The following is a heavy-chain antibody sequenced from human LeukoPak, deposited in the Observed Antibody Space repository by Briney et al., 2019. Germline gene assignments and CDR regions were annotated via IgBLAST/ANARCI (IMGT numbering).Heavy chain of an antibody. CDR3: AKGPLNSADY. J-gene: IGHJ4*02. CDR1: GFTFSSYG. V-gene: IGHV3-30*02. D-gene: IGHD1-1*01. CDR2: IRYDGSNK. Sequence: TGGSLRLSCAASGFTFSSYGMHWVRQAQGKGLEWVAFIRYDGSNKYYADSVKGRFTISRDNSKNTLYLQMNSLRAEDTAVYYCAKGPLNSADYWGQGTLVTVSS.